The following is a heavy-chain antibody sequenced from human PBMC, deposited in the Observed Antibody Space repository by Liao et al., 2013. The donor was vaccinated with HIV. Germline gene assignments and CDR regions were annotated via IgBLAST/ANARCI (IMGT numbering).Heavy chain of an antibody. CDR1: GGSFSGYY. Sequence: QVQLQQWGAGLLKPSETLSLTCAVYGGSFSGYYWSWIRQPPGKGLEWIGEINHSGSTNYNPSLKSRVTISVDTSKNQFSLKLSSVTAADTAVYYCARKGSYYVRWFDPWGQGTLVTVSS. CDR3: ARKGSYYVRWFDP. D-gene: IGHD1-26*01. V-gene: IGHV4-34*01. CDR2: INHSGST. J-gene: IGHJ5*02.